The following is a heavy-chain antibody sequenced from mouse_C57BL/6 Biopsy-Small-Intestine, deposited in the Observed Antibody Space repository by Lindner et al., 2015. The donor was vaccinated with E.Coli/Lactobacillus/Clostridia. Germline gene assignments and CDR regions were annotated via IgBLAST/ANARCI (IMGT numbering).Heavy chain of an antibody. D-gene: IGHD1-3*01. CDR1: GFTFKDYY. Sequence: EVQLQESGAELVRPGALVKLSCTGSGFTFKDYYIHWVKQRPEQGLEWIGRIDPEDGDTEYAPKFQGKASITADTSSNTAYLQLSNLTSEDTAVYYCTLYMRHWGQGTTLTVSS. CDR2: IDPEDGDT. CDR3: TLYMRH. V-gene: IGHV14-1*01. J-gene: IGHJ2*01.